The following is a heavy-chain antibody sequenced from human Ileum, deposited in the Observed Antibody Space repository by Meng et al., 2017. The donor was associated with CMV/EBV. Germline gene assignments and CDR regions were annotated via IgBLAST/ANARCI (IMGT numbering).Heavy chain of an antibody. D-gene: IGHD1-26*01. CDR2: IDTDGSGT. Sequence: EVQLVESGGGLVPPGVSLRLSCEASGFIFSNYWMHWVRQTPGKGLVWVARIDTDGSGTSYADSVKGRFTISRDNAKNMVYLQMNSLRVEDTAVYYCTTTFEYWAQGTLVTVSS. V-gene: IGHV3-74*01. CDR1: GFIFSNYW. J-gene: IGHJ4*02. CDR3: TTTFEY.